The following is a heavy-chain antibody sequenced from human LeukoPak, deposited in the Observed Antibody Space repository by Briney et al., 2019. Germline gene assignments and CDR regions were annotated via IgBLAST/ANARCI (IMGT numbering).Heavy chain of an antibody. CDR3: ARRSLTTTPYDY. J-gene: IGHJ4*02. Sequence: SETLSLTCSVSDYSISSAYYWGWIRQPPGKGLEWIVSTHYSGSTYYNPSLKSRVTISVDTSKNQFSLKLSSVTAADTAVYYCARRSLTTTPYDYWGQGTLVTVSS. CDR1: DYSISSAYY. D-gene: IGHD3-22*01. V-gene: IGHV4-38-2*01. CDR2: THYSGST.